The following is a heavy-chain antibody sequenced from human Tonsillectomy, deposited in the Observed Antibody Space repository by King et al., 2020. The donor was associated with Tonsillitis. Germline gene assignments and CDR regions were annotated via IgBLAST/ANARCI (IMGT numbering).Heavy chain of an antibody. Sequence: VQLVESGAEVKKPGSSVKVSCKASGGTFSSYAISWVRQAPGQGLEWMGGIIPIFGTANYAQKFQGRVTITADESTSTAYMELSSLRSEDTAVYYCGVNGAPVDCSGGSCYRTLDYWGQGTLVTVSS. J-gene: IGHJ4*02. V-gene: IGHV1-69*01. CDR1: GGTFSSYA. CDR3: GVNGAPVDCSGGSCYRTLDY. D-gene: IGHD2-15*01. CDR2: IIPIFGTA.